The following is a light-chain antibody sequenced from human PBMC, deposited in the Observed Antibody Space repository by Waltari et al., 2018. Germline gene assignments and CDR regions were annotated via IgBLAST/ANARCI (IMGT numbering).Light chain of an antibody. Sequence: QPALTQPASVSGSPGQSITISCTGTSSDVGNNNHVCWYQKHPDKVPKRLLYEVSNRTLGVSERFSGSKSGNKASLTISGLQAEDEADYYCLSYAATVSFGFGGGTKLTVL. CDR1: SSDVGNNNH. V-gene: IGLV2-23*02. CDR2: EVS. J-gene: IGLJ2*01. CDR3: LSYAATVSFG.